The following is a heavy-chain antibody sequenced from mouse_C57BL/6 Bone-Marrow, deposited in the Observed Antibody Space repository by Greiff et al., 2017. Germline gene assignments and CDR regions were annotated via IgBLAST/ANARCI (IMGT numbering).Heavy chain of an antibody. CDR1: GYTFTSYW. V-gene: IGHV1-59*01. CDR2: IDPSDSYT. Sequence: VQLHQPGAELVRPGTSVKLSCKASGYTFTSYWMHWVKQRPGQGLEWIGVIDPSDSYTNYNQKFKGKATLTVDTSSSTAYMQLSSLTSEDSAVYYCARHYYDYDDFDYWGQGTTLTVSS. J-gene: IGHJ2*01. D-gene: IGHD2-4*01. CDR3: ARHYYDYDDFDY.